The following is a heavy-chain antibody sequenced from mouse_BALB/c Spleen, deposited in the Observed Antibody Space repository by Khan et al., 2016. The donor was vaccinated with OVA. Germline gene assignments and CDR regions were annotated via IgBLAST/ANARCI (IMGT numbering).Heavy chain of an antibody. CDR1: GYSITSDYA. J-gene: IGHJ1*01. V-gene: IGHV3-2*02. Sequence: EVQLQESGPGLVKPSQSLSLTCTVTGYSITSDYAWNWIRQFPGNKLEWMGNISYSGSTYYNPSLKSRISVTRDKSKNQFFLQLNSVNPEDTATYYCARRVLLLYWYFDVWGAGTTVTVSS. CDR2: ISYSGST. D-gene: IGHD1-1*01. CDR3: ARRVLLLYWYFDV.